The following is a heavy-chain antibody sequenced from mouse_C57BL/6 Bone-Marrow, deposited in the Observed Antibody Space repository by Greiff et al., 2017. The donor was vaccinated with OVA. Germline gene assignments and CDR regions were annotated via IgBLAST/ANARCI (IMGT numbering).Heavy chain of an antibody. CDR2: INSDGGST. CDR3: ARYDYDDGTVGWFAY. D-gene: IGHD2-4*01. V-gene: IGHV5-2*01. J-gene: IGHJ3*01. CDR1: EYEFPSHD. Sequence: EVNVVESGGGLVQPGESLKLSCESNEYEFPSHDMSWVRKTPEKRLELVAAINSDGGSTYYPDTMERRFIISRDNTKKTLYLQMSSLRSEDTALYYCARYDYDDGTVGWFAYWGQGTLVTVSA.